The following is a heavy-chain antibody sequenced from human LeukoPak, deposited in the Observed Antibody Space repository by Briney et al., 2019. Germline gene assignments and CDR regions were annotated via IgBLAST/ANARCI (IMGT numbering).Heavy chain of an antibody. V-gene: IGHV1-2*06. CDR2: INPNSGGT. J-gene: IGHJ4*02. D-gene: IGHD6-19*01. Sequence: GSVKVSCKASGYTFTGYYMHWVRQAPGQGLELMGRINPNSGGTNYAQKFQGRVTMTRDTSISTAYMELSRLRSDDTAVYYCARERRYSSGWVDFDYWGQGTLVTVSS. CDR3: ARERRYSSGWVDFDY. CDR1: GYTFTGYY.